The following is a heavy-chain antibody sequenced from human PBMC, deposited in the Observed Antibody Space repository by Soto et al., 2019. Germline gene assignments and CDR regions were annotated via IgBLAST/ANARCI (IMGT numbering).Heavy chain of an antibody. D-gene: IGHD3-10*01. J-gene: IGHJ4*02. Sequence: QVQLVESGGGVVQPGRSLRLSCAASGFPFTDYSLHWVRQAPGKGLEWVAIISNAGSDIDYADSVKGRFTISRDNSNNMLHLEMNSLRMEDSAVYYCARDPRWRELLLDYWGQGTLVTVSS. CDR1: GFPFTDYS. CDR2: ISNAGSDI. CDR3: ARDPRWRELLLDY. V-gene: IGHV3-30-3*01.